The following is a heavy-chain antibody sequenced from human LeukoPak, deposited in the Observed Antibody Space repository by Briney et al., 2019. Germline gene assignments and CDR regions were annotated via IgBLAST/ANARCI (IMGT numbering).Heavy chain of an antibody. D-gene: IGHD2-21*02. CDR1: GGTFSSYA. V-gene: IGHV1-69*05. Sequence: SVKVSCKASGGTFSSYAISWVRQAPGQGLEWMGRIIPIFGIANYAQKFQGRVTITTDESTSTAYMELSSLRSEDTAVYYCASETVSGPDYWGQGTLVTVSS. CDR2: IIPIFGIA. J-gene: IGHJ4*02. CDR3: ASETVSGPDY.